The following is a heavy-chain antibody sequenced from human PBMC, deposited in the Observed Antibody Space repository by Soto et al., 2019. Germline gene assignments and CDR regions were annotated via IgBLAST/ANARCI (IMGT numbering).Heavy chain of an antibody. Sequence: EVQLVESGGGLIQPGGSLRLSCTASGFTVSSNYMSWVRQAPGKGLEWVSGIYTGSYTYYADSEKGRVTIPRDNSKDTLSLQVYSLSAEDTAVYFCARGRIAVAGHYSFDLWGQGTLVTVSS. V-gene: IGHV3-53*01. CDR1: GFTVSSNY. CDR3: ARGRIAVAGHYSFDL. J-gene: IGHJ4*02. CDR2: IYTGSYT. D-gene: IGHD6-19*01.